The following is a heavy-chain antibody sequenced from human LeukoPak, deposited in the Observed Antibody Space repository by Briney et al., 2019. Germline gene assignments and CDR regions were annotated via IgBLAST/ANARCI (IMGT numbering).Heavy chain of an antibody. D-gene: IGHD6-13*01. V-gene: IGHV4-30-2*01. J-gene: IGHJ4*02. CDR2: IYHSGST. CDR3: ARESYSSSWYSSYFDY. CDR1: GGSISSGGYS. Sequence: SETLSLTCAVSGGSISSGGYSWSWIREPPGKGLEWIGYIYHSGSTYYNPSLKSRVTISVDRSKNQFSLKLSSVTAADTAVYYCARESYSSSWYSSYFDYWGQGTLATVSS.